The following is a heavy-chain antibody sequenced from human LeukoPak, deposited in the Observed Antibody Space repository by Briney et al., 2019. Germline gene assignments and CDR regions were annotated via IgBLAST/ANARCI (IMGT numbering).Heavy chain of an antibody. CDR3: ARVPTYYDILTGYQVDAFDI. CDR2: IYHSGST. CDR1: GGSISSGGYS. D-gene: IGHD3-9*01. V-gene: IGHV4-30-2*01. J-gene: IGHJ3*02. Sequence: PSETLSLTCAVSGGSISSGGYSWSWIRQPPGKGLEWIGYIYHSGSTYYNPSLKSRVTISVDRSKNQFSLKLSPVTAADTAVYYCARVPTYYDILTGYQVDAFDIWGQGTMVTVSS.